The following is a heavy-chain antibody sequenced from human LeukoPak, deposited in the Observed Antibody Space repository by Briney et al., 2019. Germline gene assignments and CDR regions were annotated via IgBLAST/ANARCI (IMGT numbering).Heavy chain of an antibody. V-gene: IGHV4-34*04. CDR3: ARGRTYYYDTSGYYPSIYYGMDV. CDR1: GGSFSGYY. CDR2: INHGEST. D-gene: IGHD3-22*01. Sequence: SETLSLTCAVSGGSFSGYYWYWIRQPPGKGLEWSGEINHGESTNHNPSLKSRATLSVDTSKNQFSQKLTSVTAADTAVYYCARGRTYYYDTSGYYPSIYYGMDVWGQGTTVIVSS. J-gene: IGHJ6*02.